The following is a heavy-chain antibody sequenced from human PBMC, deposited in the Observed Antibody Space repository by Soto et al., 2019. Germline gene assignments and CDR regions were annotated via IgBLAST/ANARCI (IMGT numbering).Heavy chain of an antibody. V-gene: IGHV1-18*01. D-gene: IGHD6-13*01. CDR2: ISAYNGNT. CDR3: AGDPSGMAANGRSYDP. Sequence: ASVKVSCKASGYTFTSYGISWVRQAPGQGLEWMGWISAYNGNTNYAQKLQGRVTMTTDTSTGTAYMELRSLRSDDTAVYYCAGDPSGMAANGRSYDPWGQGTLVTVSS. CDR1: GYTFTSYG. J-gene: IGHJ5*02.